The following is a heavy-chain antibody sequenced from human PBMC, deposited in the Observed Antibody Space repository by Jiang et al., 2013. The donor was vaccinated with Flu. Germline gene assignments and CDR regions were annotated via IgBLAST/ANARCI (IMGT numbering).Heavy chain of an antibody. V-gene: IGHV5-51*01. D-gene: IGHD3-22*01. Sequence: PGKGLEWMGIIYPGDSDTRYSPSFQGQVTISADKSISTAYLQWSSLKASDTAMYYCARSGSSGYHDAFDIWGQGTMVTVSS. CDR2: IYPGDSDT. CDR3: ARSGSSGYHDAFDI. J-gene: IGHJ3*02.